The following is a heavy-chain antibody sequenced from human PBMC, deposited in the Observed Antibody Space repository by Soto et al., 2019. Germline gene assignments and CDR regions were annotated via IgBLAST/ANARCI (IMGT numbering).Heavy chain of an antibody. V-gene: IGHV4-39*02. CDR2: ISHSGDT. CDR3: TRIYCTTTSCFINGMDV. D-gene: IGHD2-2*01. Sequence: SETLSLTCTVSGGSISSSSYYWGWIRQPPGKELEWIGTISHSGDTYYNPSLKSRVTISIDTAKNHLSLILSSVTAADTATYYCTRIYCTTTSCFINGMDVWGQGTTVTVSS. CDR1: GGSISSSSYY. J-gene: IGHJ6*02.